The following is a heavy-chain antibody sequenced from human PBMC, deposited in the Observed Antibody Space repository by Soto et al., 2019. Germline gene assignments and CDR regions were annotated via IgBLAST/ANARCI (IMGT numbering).Heavy chain of an antibody. J-gene: IGHJ6*02. Sequence: SVNLSCQASGGTFRSYAISWLRQAPGQGLEWMGGIIPIFGTANYAQKFQGRVTITADKSTSTAYMELSSLRSEDTAVYYCARALAAAALYFYCDMDVWGQGTTVTVSS. D-gene: IGHD6-13*01. CDR1: GGTFRSYA. CDR3: ARALAAAALYFYCDMDV. V-gene: IGHV1-69*06. CDR2: IIPIFGTA.